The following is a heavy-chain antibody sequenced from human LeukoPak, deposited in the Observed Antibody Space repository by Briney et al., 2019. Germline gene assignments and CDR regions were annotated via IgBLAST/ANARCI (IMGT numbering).Heavy chain of an antibody. V-gene: IGHV1-2*02. Sequence: GASVKVSCKASGYTFTGYYMHWVRQAPGQGLEWMGWINPNSGGTNYAQKFQGRVTMTRDTSISTAYMELSRLRSDDTAVYYCARDYYDFWSGYPQVPGPYNWLDPWGQGTLVTVSS. CDR1: GYTFTGYY. J-gene: IGHJ5*02. CDR2: INPNSGGT. D-gene: IGHD3-3*01. CDR3: ARDYYDFWSGYPQVPGPYNWLDP.